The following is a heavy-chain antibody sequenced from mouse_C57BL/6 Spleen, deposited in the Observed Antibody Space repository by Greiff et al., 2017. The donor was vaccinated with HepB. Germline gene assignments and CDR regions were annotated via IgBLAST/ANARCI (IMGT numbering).Heavy chain of an antibody. D-gene: IGHD2-1*01. J-gene: IGHJ3*01. Sequence: EVQLQQSGTVLARPGASVKMSCKTSGYTFTSYWMHWVKQRPGQGLEWIGAIYPGNSDTSYNQKFKGKAKLTAVTSASTAYMELSSLTNEDSAVFYCTTNGNYQAWFAYWGQGTLVTVSA. CDR1: GYTFTSYW. CDR2: IYPGNSDT. V-gene: IGHV1-5*01. CDR3: TTNGNYQAWFAY.